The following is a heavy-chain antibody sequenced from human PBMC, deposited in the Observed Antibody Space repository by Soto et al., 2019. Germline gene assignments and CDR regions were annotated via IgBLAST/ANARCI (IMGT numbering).Heavy chain of an antibody. Sequence: TLSLTCTVSGGSISSGGYYWSWIRQHPGKGLEWIGYIYYSGSTYYNPSLKSRVTISVDTSKNQFSLKLSSVTAADTAVYYCARGGRRPPGMDVWGQGTTDTVSS. CDR1: GGSISSGGYY. CDR3: ARGGRRPPGMDV. V-gene: IGHV4-31*03. CDR2: IYYSGST. J-gene: IGHJ6*02.